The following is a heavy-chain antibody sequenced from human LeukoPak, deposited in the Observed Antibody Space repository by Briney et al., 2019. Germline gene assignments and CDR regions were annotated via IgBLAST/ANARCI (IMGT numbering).Heavy chain of an antibody. D-gene: IGHD5-24*01. J-gene: IGHJ4*02. Sequence: SVKVSCKASGGTFSSYAISWVRQAPGQGLEWMGRIIPILGIANYAQKFQGRVTITADKSTSTAYMELSGLRSEDTAVYYCARDRAVEMATIMDYWGQGTLVTVSS. CDR3: ARDRAVEMATIMDY. CDR2: IIPILGIA. V-gene: IGHV1-69*04. CDR1: GGTFSSYA.